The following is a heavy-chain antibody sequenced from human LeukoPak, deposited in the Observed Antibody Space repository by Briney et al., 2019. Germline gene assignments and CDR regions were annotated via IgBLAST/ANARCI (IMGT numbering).Heavy chain of an antibody. CDR1: GYTFTSYD. D-gene: IGHD2-15*01. J-gene: IGHJ5*02. CDR3: ARGQRPSQIVVVVAATRYWFDP. CDR2: MNPNSGNT. Sequence: ASVKVSCKASGYTFTSYDINWVRQATGQGLEWMGWMNPNSGNTGYAQKFQGRVTITRNTSISTAYMELSSLRSEDTAVYYCARGQRPSQIVVVVAATRYWFDPWGQGTLVTVSS. V-gene: IGHV1-8*03.